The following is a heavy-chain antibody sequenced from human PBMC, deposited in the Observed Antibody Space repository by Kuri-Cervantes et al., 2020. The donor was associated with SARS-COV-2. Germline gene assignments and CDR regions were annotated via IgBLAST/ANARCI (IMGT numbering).Heavy chain of an antibody. J-gene: IGHJ3*02. V-gene: IGHV3-23*01. D-gene: IGHD1-26*01. Sequence: GESLKISCAASGFTFSSYAMSWVRQAPGKGLEWVSAISGSGGSTYYADSVKGRFTISRDNAKNTLYLLMNSLRAEDTAVYYCARVYYSGSYHDPFDIWGQGTMVTVSS. CDR1: GFTFSSYA. CDR2: ISGSGGST. CDR3: ARVYYSGSYHDPFDI.